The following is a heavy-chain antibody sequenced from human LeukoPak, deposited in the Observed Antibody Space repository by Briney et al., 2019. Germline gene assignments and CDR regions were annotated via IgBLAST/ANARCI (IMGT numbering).Heavy chain of an antibody. J-gene: IGHJ4*02. D-gene: IGHD6-19*01. CDR2: IRYDGSNK. V-gene: IGHV3-30*02. CDR1: GFTFSSYG. CDR3: AKESGADWAVAGTGYFDY. Sequence: GGSLRLSCAASGFTFSSYGMHWVHQAPGKGLEWVAFIRYDGSNKYYADSVKGRFTISRDNSKNTLYLQMNSLRAEDTAVYYCAKESGADWAVAGTGYFDYWGQGTLVTVSS.